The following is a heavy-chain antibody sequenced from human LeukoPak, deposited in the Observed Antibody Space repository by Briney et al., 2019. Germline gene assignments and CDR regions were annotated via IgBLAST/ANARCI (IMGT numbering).Heavy chain of an antibody. Sequence: GGSLRLSCAASGFTFSRNGMTWVRQAPGKGLEWVSAISGSGGNTYYADSVKGRFTISRDNSKNTLYLQMDSLRAEDTAVYYCAKDRRAGSYDYWGQGTLVTVSS. V-gene: IGHV3-23*01. CDR2: ISGSGGNT. CDR3: AKDRRAGSYDY. CDR1: GFTFSRNG. J-gene: IGHJ4*02. D-gene: IGHD3-10*01.